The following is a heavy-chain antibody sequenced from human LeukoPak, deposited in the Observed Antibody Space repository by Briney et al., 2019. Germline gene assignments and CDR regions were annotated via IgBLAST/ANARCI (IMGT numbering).Heavy chain of an antibody. Sequence: SETLSLTCTVSGGSISSYYWSWIRQPAGKGLEWIGRIYTSGSTNYNPSLKSRVTMSVDTSKNQFSLKLSSVTAADTAVYYCARDTVTAMDYYFDYWGQGTLVTVSS. V-gene: IGHV4-4*07. D-gene: IGHD5-18*01. CDR2: IYTSGST. CDR1: GGSISSYY. J-gene: IGHJ4*02. CDR3: ARDTVTAMDYYFDY.